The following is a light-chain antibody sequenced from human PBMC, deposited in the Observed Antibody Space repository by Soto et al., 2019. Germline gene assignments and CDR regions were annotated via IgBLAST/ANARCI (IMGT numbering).Light chain of an antibody. V-gene: IGLV2-14*01. CDR1: SSDVGDYNY. CDR3: SSYTSSSTLVV. CDR2: DVS. Sequence: QSALTQPASVSGSPGQSITISCTGTSSDVGDYNYVSWYQQHPGKAPKLMIYDVSNRPSGVSNRFSGSKSGNTASLTISGLQAEDEADYYFSSYTSSSTLVVFGGGTKLTVL. J-gene: IGLJ2*01.